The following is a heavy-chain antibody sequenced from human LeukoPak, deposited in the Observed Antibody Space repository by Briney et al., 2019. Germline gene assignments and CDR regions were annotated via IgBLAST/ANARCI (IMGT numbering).Heavy chain of an antibody. J-gene: IGHJ4*02. CDR3: ARDTGFSMVRGILF. CDR1: GYTFTSYA. Sequence: ASVKVSCKASGYTFTSYAMNWVRQAPGQGLEWMGWINTNTGNPTYAQGFTGRFVFSLDTSASTAYLQISSLKAEGTAVYYCARDTGFSMVRGILFWGQGTLVTVSS. CDR2: INTNTGNP. V-gene: IGHV7-4-1*02. D-gene: IGHD3-10*01.